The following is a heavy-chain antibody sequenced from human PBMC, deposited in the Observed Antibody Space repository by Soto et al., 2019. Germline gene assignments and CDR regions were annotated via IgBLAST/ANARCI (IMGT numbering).Heavy chain of an antibody. CDR1: GFTFSGSA. CDR3: TTRVTTLLDYYGMDV. J-gene: IGHJ6*02. CDR2: IRSKANSYAT. V-gene: IGHV3-73*01. Sequence: EVQLVESGGGLVQPGGSLKLSCAASGFTFSGSAMHWVRQASGKGLEWVGRIRSKANSYATAYAASVQGRITISRDASKNTAYLQMNSLKTEDTAVYDCTTRVTTLLDYYGMDVWGQGTTVTVSS. D-gene: IGHD4-17*01.